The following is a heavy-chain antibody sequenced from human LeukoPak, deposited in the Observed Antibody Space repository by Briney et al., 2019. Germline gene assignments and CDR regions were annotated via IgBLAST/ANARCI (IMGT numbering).Heavy chain of an antibody. J-gene: IGHJ4*02. CDR3: ADSGGYYGSGSLDY. V-gene: IGHV3-21*01. D-gene: IGHD3-10*01. CDR1: GFTFSSYS. Sequence: GGSLRLSCAASGFTFSSYSMNWVRQAPGKGLEWVSSISSSSSYIYYADSVKGRFTISRDNAKNSLYLQMNSLRAEDTAVYYCADSGGYYGSGSLDYWGQATLVTVSS. CDR2: ISSSSSYI.